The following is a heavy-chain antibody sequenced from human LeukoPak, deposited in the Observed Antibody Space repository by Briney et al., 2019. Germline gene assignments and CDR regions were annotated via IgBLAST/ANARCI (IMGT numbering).Heavy chain of an antibody. CDR1: GFTFSSYA. V-gene: IGHV3-30*04. CDR2: ISYDGSNK. D-gene: IGHD1-26*01. CDR3: AREFSGSNYGFPFDY. J-gene: IGHJ4*02. Sequence: GGSLRLSCAASGFTFSSYAMHWIRKTPGKGLELVPFISYDGSNKNYADSVKGRFTISRDNAKNSLYLHMNSLRAEDTAVYYCAREFSGSNYGFPFDYWGQGTLVTVSS.